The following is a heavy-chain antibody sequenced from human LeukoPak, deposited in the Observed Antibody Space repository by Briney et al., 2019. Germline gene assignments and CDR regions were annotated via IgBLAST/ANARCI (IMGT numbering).Heavy chain of an antibody. CDR2: IYYSGST. D-gene: IGHD3-9*01. J-gene: IGHJ4*02. CDR1: GDSIAGSSYY. V-gene: IGHV4-39*01. CDR3: TRGSYDVLTGRSTLGEY. Sequence: SETLSPTCTVSGDSIAGSSYYWGWIRQSPGKGLEWIVNIYYSGSTYYNSSLKSRVTTSLDPSKIPFSLRLTSVTAADTAVYYCTRGSYDVLTGRSTLGEYWGQGTLVAVSS.